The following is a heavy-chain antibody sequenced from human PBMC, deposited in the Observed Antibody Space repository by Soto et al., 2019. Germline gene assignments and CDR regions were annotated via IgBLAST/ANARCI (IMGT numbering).Heavy chain of an antibody. CDR2: ISSTTNYI. CDR1: GFTFTRYS. CDR3: ARESEDLTSNFDY. J-gene: IGHJ4*02. Sequence: GGSLRLSCAASGFTFTRYSMNWVRQAPGKGLEWVSSISSTTNYIYYGDSMKGLFTISRDNAKNSLYLEMNSLRAEDTAVYYCARESEDLTSNFDYWGQGTLVTVSS. V-gene: IGHV3-21*06.